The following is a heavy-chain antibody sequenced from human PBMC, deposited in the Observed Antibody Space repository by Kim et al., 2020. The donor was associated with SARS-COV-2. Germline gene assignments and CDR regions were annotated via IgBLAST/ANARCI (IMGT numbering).Heavy chain of an antibody. Sequence: SETLSLTCAVYGGSFSGYYWSWIRQPPGKGLEWIGEINHSGSTNYNPSLKSRVTISVDTSKNQFSLKLSSVTAADTAVYYCARASPYYYDSSGYYYHAFDIWGQGTMVTVSS. V-gene: IGHV4-34*01. CDR3: ARASPYYYDSSGYYYHAFDI. CDR2: INHSGST. J-gene: IGHJ3*02. D-gene: IGHD3-22*01. CDR1: GGSFSGYY.